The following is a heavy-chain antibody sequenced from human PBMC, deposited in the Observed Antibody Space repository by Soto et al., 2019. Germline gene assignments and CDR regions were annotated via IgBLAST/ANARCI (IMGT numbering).Heavy chain of an antibody. CDR2: IYYSGSTYYTPSIYSSGTT. J-gene: IGHJ4*02. CDR3: ERGGGNDHFYLY. V-gene: IGHV4-31*03. Sequence: QVQLQESGPGLVKPSQTLSLTCTVSGASITSGGFYWSWIRQPPGKGLEWLGSIYYSGSTYYTPSIYSSGTTYYNQSLRSRVTISGDTSRNQFSLNLTGLTAGDTAVYYCERGGGNDHFYLYWGQGALVTVSS. CDR1: GASITSGGFY. D-gene: IGHD2-8*01.